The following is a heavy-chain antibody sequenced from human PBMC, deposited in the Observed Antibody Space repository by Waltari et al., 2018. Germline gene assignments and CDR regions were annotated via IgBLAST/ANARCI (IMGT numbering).Heavy chain of an antibody. Sequence: EVQLVQSGAEVKKPGEFLKISCQASGYTFTNYWIGWVRQLPGKGLEWMGIIDPGDSETTYSPSFEGQVTISADRSTAIAYLQWSSLKASDSAMYYCVRQVGTNWLDPWGQGTQVTVSS. J-gene: IGHJ5*02. D-gene: IGHD1-26*01. V-gene: IGHV5-51*01. CDR1: GYTFTNYW. CDR2: IDPGDSET. CDR3: VRQVGTNWLDP.